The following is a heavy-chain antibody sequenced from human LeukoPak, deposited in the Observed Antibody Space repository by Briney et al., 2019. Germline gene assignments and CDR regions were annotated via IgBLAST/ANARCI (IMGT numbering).Heavy chain of an antibody. CDR3: ASSNRRLDFDY. J-gene: IGHJ4*02. CDR2: ISAYNGNT. Sequence: ASVKVSCKASGYTFTGYYMHWVRQAPGQGLEWMGWISAYNGNTNYAQKLQGRVTMTTDTSTSTAYMELSRLRSDDTAVYYCASSNRRLDFDYWGQGTLVTVSS. V-gene: IGHV1-18*04. CDR1: GYTFTGYY.